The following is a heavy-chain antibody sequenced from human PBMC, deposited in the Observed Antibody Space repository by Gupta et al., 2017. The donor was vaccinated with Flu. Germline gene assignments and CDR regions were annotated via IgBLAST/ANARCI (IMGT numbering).Heavy chain of an antibody. V-gene: IGHV4-4*02. J-gene: IGHJ3*02. CDR3: AREERYNWKSAAFDI. CDR2: IYHSGST. Sequence: QVQLQESGPGLVKPSGTLSLTCAVSGGSIGSSNWWSWVRQPPGKGLEWIGEIYHSGSTNYNPSLKSRVTISMDSSKNQFSLKLTSVTAADTAVYYCAREERYNWKSAAFDIWGQGTKVTVSS. D-gene: IGHD1-20*01. CDR1: GGSIGSSNW.